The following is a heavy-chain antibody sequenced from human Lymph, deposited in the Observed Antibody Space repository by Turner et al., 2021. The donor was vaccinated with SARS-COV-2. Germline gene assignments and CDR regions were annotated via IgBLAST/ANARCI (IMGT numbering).Heavy chain of an antibody. V-gene: IGHV3-30*04. J-gene: IGHJ4*02. CDR2: ISYDGSNK. CDR3: AREMGSGSDY. Sequence: QVQLVESGGGVVQPGRSLRLSCTASGFTFSSSAMHWVRQAPGKGLEWVSLISYDGSNKYYADSVKGRFTISRDNSKNTLYLQMNSLRTEDTAVYYCAREMGSGSDYWGQGTLVTVSS. D-gene: IGHD3-10*01. CDR1: GFTFSSSA.